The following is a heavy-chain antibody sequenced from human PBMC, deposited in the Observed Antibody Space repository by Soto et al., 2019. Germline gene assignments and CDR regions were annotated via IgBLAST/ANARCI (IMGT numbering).Heavy chain of an antibody. Sequence: QVQLVQSGTEVKKPGSSVKVSCKASGGNFNSYSINWVRQARGQGLEWMGGIVPIFGTANYAQKFQGRVTFTADTSTSTAYMERRSLTSEDTAVYYCSRDAIAAAGTNDWGQGTLVTVSS. CDR2: IVPIFGTA. V-gene: IGHV1-69*06. CDR3: SRDAIAAAGTND. D-gene: IGHD6-13*01. CDR1: GGNFNSYS. J-gene: IGHJ4*02.